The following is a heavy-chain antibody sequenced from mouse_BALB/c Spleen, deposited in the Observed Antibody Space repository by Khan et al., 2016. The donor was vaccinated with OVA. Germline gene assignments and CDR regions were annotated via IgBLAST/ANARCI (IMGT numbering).Heavy chain of an antibody. J-gene: IGHJ2*01. D-gene: IGHD1-3*01. V-gene: IGHV2-9*02. CDR1: GFSLTSYG. CDR2: IWAGGST. CDR3: ARLEDI. Sequence: VQLKESGPGLVAPSQSLSITCTVSGFSLTSYGVHWVRQPSGKGLEWLGVIWAGGSTNYNSALMSRLSIRKDKSKSQVYLKMINLQTDDTAMYYCARLEDIWGQGTTLTVSS.